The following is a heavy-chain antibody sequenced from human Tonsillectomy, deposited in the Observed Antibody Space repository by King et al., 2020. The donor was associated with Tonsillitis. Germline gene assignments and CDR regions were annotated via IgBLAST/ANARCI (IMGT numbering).Heavy chain of an antibody. D-gene: IGHD6-19*01. J-gene: IGHJ4*02. CDR1: GFNFSDRY. Sequence: VQLVESGGGLVQPGGSLRLSCAASGFNFSDRYMDWVRQAPGKGLEWVGRTRNKAQSYTTAYAASVQGRFSISRDDSKNQVYLQMNSLQTEDTSVYFCVRVRSTGWLDYGGQGTLVTASS. CDR3: VRVRSTGWLDY. V-gene: IGHV3-72*01. CDR2: TRNKAQSYTT.